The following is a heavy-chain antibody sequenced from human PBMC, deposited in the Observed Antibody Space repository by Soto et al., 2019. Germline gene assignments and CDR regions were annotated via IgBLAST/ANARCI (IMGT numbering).Heavy chain of an antibody. J-gene: IGHJ5*02. Sequence: QVQLQQSGPGLVKPSQTLSLTCAISGDSVSSNSAAWNWIRQSPSRGLEWLGRTYYRSKWYNDYAVSVKSRITLNPDTSKNQFSLQLNSVTPEDTAVYYCARGLMVRGVISNSFDPWGQGTLVTVSS. CDR1: GDSVSSNSAA. D-gene: IGHD3-10*01. CDR3: ARGLMVRGVISNSFDP. CDR2: TYYRSKWYN. V-gene: IGHV6-1*01.